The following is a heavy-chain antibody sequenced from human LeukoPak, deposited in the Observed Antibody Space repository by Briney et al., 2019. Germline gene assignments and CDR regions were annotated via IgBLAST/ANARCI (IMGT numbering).Heavy chain of an antibody. Sequence: PSETLSLTCTVSGGSISSYYWSWIRQPPGKGLEWIGYIYYNGSTNYNPSLKSRVTISVDTSKNQFSLKLSSVTAADTAVYYCARGIVVVPAAIHYMDVWGKGTTVTVSS. V-gene: IGHV4-59*01. CDR1: GGSISSYY. CDR3: ARGIVVVPAAIHYMDV. CDR2: IYYNGST. J-gene: IGHJ6*03. D-gene: IGHD2-2*01.